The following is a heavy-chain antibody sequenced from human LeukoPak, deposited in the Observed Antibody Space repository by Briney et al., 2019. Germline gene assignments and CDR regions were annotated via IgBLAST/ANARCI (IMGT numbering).Heavy chain of an antibody. D-gene: IGHD6-19*01. Sequence: GGSLRLSCAASGFTFSSYAMSWVRQAPGKGLEWVSAISGSGGSTYYADSVKGRFTISRDNSKNTLYLQMNSLRAEDTAVYYCAKDPSIAVAGIFDYWAREPWSPSPQ. CDR1: GFTFSSYA. CDR3: AKDPSIAVAGIFDY. V-gene: IGHV3-23*01. J-gene: IGHJ4*02. CDR2: ISGSGGST.